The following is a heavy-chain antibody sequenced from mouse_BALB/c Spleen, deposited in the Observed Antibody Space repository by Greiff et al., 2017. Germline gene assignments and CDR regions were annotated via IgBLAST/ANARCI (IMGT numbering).Heavy chain of an antibody. D-gene: IGHD1-2*01. J-gene: IGHJ1*01. CDR3: ARSGGITTAGWHFDV. Sequence: VQLQQSGPELVKPGASVKMSCKASGYTFTSYVMHWVKQKPGQGLEWIGYINPYNDGTKYNEKFKGKATLTSDKSSSTAYMELSSLTSEDSAVYDCARSGGITTAGWHFDVWGAGTTVTVSS. CDR2: INPYNDGT. CDR1: GYTFTSYV. V-gene: IGHV1-14*01.